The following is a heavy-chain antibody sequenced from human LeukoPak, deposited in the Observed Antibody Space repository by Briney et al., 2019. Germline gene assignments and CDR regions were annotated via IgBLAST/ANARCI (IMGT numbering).Heavy chain of an antibody. CDR2: IWYDGSNK. Sequence: PGGSLRLSCAASGFTFSICGMHWVRQAPGKGLEWVAVIWYDGSNKYYADSVKGRFTISRDNSKNMLYLQMNSLRAEDTAVYYCAREWGRDRYNWPDYWGQGTLVTVSS. J-gene: IGHJ4*02. D-gene: IGHD5-24*01. V-gene: IGHV3-33*01. CDR1: GFTFSICG. CDR3: AREWGRDRYNWPDY.